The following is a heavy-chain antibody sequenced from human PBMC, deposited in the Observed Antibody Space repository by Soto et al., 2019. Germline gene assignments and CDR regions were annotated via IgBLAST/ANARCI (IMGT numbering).Heavy chain of an antibody. CDR2: THPGDSET. CDR3: ARRGYSYGLDV. Sequence: GESLKISCKGSGDSFNTYWIAWVRQMPGKGLEWMGITHPGDSETRYSPSFEGQVTISADKSISTAYLQWNSLKASDTAVYYCARRGYSYGLDVWGQGTKVTVSS. D-gene: IGHD5-18*01. J-gene: IGHJ6*02. V-gene: IGHV5-51*01. CDR1: GDSFNTYW.